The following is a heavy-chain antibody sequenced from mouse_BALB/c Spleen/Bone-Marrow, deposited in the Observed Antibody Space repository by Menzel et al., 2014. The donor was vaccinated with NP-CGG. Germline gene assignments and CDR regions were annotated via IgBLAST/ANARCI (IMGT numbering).Heavy chain of an antibody. CDR2: INPSNGGT. D-gene: IGHD2-2*01. Sequence: VKLMESGAELVKPGASVKLSCKASGYTFTSYYMYWVKQRPGRGLEWIGEINPSNGGTNFNEKFKSKATLTVDKSSSTAYMQLSSLTSEDSAVYYCTRSGTSWLRRSWYFDVWGAGTTVTVSS. V-gene: IGHV1S81*02. J-gene: IGHJ1*01. CDR3: TRSGTSWLRRSWYFDV. CDR1: GYTFTSYY.